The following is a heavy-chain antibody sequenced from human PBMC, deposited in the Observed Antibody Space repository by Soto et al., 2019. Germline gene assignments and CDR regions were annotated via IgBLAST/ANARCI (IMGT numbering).Heavy chain of an antibody. CDR2: IFHSGST. Sequence: ETLSLTCAVYGGSFSGYYWNWIRQPPGKGLEWIGEIFHSGSTNYNPSLKTRVTISVDESKNQFSLKVTSVTAADTAVYYCARVYSGSYSDSWGQGTPVTVSS. CDR1: GGSFSGYY. CDR3: ARVYSGSYSDS. D-gene: IGHD1-26*01. V-gene: IGHV4-34*12. J-gene: IGHJ4*02.